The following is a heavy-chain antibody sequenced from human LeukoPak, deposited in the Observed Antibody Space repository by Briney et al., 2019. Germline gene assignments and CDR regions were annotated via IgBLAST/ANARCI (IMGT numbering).Heavy chain of an antibody. CDR3: ARGGIYYDSSGCFDY. CDR2: IYYSGST. Sequence: PSETLSLTCTVSGGSISSHYWSWIRQPPGKGLEWIGYIYYSGSTNYNPSLKSRVTISVDTSKNQFSLKLSSVTAADTAVYYCARGGIYYDSSGCFDYWGQGTLVTVSS. CDR1: GGSISSHY. J-gene: IGHJ4*02. D-gene: IGHD3-22*01. V-gene: IGHV4-59*11.